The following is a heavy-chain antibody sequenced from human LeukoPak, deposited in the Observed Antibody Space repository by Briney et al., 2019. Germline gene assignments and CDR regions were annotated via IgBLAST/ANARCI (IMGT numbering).Heavy chain of an antibody. V-gene: IGHV3-21*01. CDR2: ISSSSSYI. J-gene: IGHJ4*02. D-gene: IGHD3-9*01. CDR1: GFTFSSYS. CDR3: ARALRDILTGYYLDY. Sequence: GGSLRLSCAASGFTFSSYSMNWVRQAPGKGLEWVSSISSSSSYIYDADSVKGRFTISRDNAKNSLYLQMNSLRAEDTAVYYCARALRDILTGYYLDYWGQGTLVTVSS.